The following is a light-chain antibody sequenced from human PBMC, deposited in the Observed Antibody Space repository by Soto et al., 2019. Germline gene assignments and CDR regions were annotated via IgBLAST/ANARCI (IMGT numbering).Light chain of an antibody. J-gene: IGKJ2*03. CDR1: QDISNY. V-gene: IGKV1-33*01. CDR2: DAS. CDR3: QHFDDFPYS. Sequence: DIQMTQSPSSLSASVGDRVTITCQASQDISNYLNWYQQKPGKAPKLLIYDASNLETGVPSRFSGAGSGTDFYFTSTGLQPEDVATYYCQHFDDFPYSFGPGTRIDIK.